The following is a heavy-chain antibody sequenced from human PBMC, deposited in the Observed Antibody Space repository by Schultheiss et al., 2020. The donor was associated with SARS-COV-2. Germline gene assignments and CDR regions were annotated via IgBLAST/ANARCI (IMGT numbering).Heavy chain of an antibody. CDR2: ISSSGSTI. CDR3: ARAYWGLPLDS. D-gene: IGHD7-27*01. V-gene: IGHV3-48*04. J-gene: IGHJ4*02. Sequence: GGSLRLSCAASGFTFSSYSMNWVRQAPGKGLEWVSYISSSGSTIYYADSVKGRFTISRDNAKNSLYLQMNSLRAEDTAVYYCARAYWGLPLDSWGQGTLVTVSS. CDR1: GFTFSSYS.